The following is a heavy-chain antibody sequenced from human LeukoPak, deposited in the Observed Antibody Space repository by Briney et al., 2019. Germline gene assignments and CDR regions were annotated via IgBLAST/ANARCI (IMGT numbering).Heavy chain of an antibody. D-gene: IGHD6-19*01. J-gene: IGHJ4*02. Sequence: GGSLRLYCAASGFGFSSYWMTWVRQAPGKGLEWVANIKPDGSGKNYVDSVKGRFTISRDNAKNSLYLQMRGLRVEDTAVYYCSSQPAVLDLDCWGRGTLVTVSS. CDR1: GFGFSSYW. CDR3: SSQPAVLDLDC. V-gene: IGHV3-7*01. CDR2: IKPDGSGK.